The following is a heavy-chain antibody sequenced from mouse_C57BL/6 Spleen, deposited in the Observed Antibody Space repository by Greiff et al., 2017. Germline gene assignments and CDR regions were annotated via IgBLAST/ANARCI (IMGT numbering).Heavy chain of an antibody. Sequence: EVQLVESGGGLVKPGGSLKLSCAASGFTFSDYGMHWVRQAPEKGLEWVAYISSGSSTIYYADTVKGRFTISRDNAKNTLFLQMTILRSEDTAMYYCARTQRTGYAMDYWGQGTSVTVSS. J-gene: IGHJ4*01. CDR3: ARTQRTGYAMDY. D-gene: IGHD4-1*01. V-gene: IGHV5-17*01. CDR1: GFTFSDYG. CDR2: ISSGSSTI.